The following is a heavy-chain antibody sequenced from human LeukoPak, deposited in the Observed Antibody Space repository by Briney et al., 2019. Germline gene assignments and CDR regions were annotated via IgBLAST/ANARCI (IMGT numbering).Heavy chain of an antibody. V-gene: IGHV3-23*01. CDR2: ISGSGGST. D-gene: IGHD6-13*01. J-gene: IGHJ4*02. Sequence: PGGSLRLSCAASGFTFSSYAMSWVRQAPGKGLEWVSAISGSGGSTYYADSVKGRFTISRDNSKNTLYLQMNSLRAEDTAVYYCAKGLYSYGERSGIAAAGTTYYFDYWGQGTLVTVSS. CDR3: AKGLYSYGERSGIAAAGTTYYFDY. CDR1: GFTFSSYA.